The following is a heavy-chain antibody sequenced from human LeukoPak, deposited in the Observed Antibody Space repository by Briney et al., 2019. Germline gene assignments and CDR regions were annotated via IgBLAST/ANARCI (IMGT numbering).Heavy chain of an antibody. Sequence: PGGSLRLSCAASGFTFSKYGMHWVRQAPGKGLEWVTFIRYDGTNKYYADSVKGRFTISRDNSKNTLYLQMNSLRLEDTAVYYCAKVEMSTSPGGIDYWGQGTLVTVSS. CDR3: AKVEMSTSPGGIDY. D-gene: IGHD5-24*01. CDR1: GFTFSKYG. J-gene: IGHJ4*02. CDR2: IRYDGTNK. V-gene: IGHV3-30*02.